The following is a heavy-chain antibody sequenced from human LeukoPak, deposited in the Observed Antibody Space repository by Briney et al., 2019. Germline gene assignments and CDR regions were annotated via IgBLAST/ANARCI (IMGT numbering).Heavy chain of an antibody. CDR3: APLQNNGR. J-gene: IGHJ4*02. Sequence: SLRLSCAASGFTFDNYAMHWVRQAPGKGLEWVSGISWNSGSIGYADSVKGRFTISRDNAKNSLYLQMSSLRAEDTAFYYCAPLQNNGRWGRGTLVTVSS. CDR2: ISWNSGSI. CDR1: GFTFDNYA. D-gene: IGHD1-26*01. V-gene: IGHV3-9*01.